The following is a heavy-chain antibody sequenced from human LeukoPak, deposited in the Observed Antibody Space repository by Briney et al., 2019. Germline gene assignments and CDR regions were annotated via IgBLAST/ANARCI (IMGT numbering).Heavy chain of an antibody. D-gene: IGHD1-26*01. CDR1: GGSISPYY. V-gene: IGHV4-59*01. CDR2: IYYSGST. CDR3: ARGHYRGTYPLHWFDP. Sequence: SETLSLTCTVSGGSISPYYCTWIRQPPAKGLEYIGYIYYSGSTNYNPSLKSRVTISVDTSKNQFSLKLSSVTAADTAVYYCARGHYRGTYPLHWFDPWGQGTLVTVSS. J-gene: IGHJ5*02.